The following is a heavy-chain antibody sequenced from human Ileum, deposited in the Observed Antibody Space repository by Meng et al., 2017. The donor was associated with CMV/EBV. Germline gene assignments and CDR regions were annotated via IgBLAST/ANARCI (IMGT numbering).Heavy chain of an antibody. CDR2: ISLSGYS. CDR3: ARDKGYRHDLDS. D-gene: IGHD5-18*01. Sequence: GGSLRLSCAASGFRFADYGMHWVRQAPGKGLEWVSGISLSGYSACADAVKGRATISRDTAKNFLYLQMNSLRIEDTAFNYCARDKGYRHDLDSWGQGTLVTVSS. J-gene: IGHJ4*02. V-gene: IGHV3-9*01. CDR1: GFRFADYG.